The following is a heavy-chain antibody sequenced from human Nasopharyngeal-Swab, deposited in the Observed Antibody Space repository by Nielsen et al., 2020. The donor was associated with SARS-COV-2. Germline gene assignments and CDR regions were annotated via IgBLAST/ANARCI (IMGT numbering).Heavy chain of an antibody. CDR1: GDRVSSNSAA. CDR2: TYYRSKWYN. D-gene: IGHD6-19*01. Sequence: SQTLSLTCAISGDRVSSNSAAWNWLRQSPSRGLEWLGRTYYRSKWYNDYAVSVKSRITINPDTSKNQFSLQLNSVTPEDTAVYYCASGGSGWSHYYYYGMDVWGQGTTVTVSS. CDR3: ASGGSGWSHYYYYGMDV. V-gene: IGHV6-1*01. J-gene: IGHJ6*02.